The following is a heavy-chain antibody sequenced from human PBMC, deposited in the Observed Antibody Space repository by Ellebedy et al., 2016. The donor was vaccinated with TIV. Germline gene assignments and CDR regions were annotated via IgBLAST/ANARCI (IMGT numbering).Heavy chain of an antibody. CDR1: GFTFSNYG. D-gene: IGHD6-19*01. V-gene: IGHV3-23*01. J-gene: IGHJ3*02. CDR3: AKDERTGQWLPHDALDI. CDR2: ISGGGANT. Sequence: PGGSLRLSCAASGFTFSNYGINWVRQTPGKGLEWVSHISGGGANTSFADSVKGRFTISRDPSKNTVYLQMNSLRVDDTAVYYCAKDERTGQWLPHDALDIWGQGTLVTVSS.